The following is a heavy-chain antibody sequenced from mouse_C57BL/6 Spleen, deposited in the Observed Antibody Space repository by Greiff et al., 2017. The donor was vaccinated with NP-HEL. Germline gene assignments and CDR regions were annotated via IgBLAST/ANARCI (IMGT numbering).Heavy chain of an antibody. D-gene: IGHD2-4*01. CDR3: ARDARDYDYAMDY. J-gene: IGHJ4*01. Sequence: EVQGVESGGGLVQSGRSLRLSCATSGFTFSDFYMEWVRQAPGKGLEWIAASRNKANDYTTEYSASVKGRFIVSRDTSQSILYLQMNALRAEDTAIYYCARDARDYDYAMDYWGQGTSVTVSS. CDR1: GFTFSDFY. V-gene: IGHV7-1*01. CDR2: SRNKANDYTT.